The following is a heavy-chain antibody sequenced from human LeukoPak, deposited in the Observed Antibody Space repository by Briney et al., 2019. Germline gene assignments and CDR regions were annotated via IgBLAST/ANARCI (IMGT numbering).Heavy chain of an antibody. D-gene: IGHD6-19*01. CDR3: ARVIEYSSGWYWFDP. J-gene: IGHJ5*02. V-gene: IGHV1-18*01. CDR2: ISAYKCYT. Sequence: GASVNVSCMASGYTLTRHGMSWVRQAPGQGLEGMGWISAYKCYTNYVRKLRGGVTMTTDTSTSTAYMELRSLRSDDPAVYYCARVIEYSSGWYWFDPWGQGTLVTVSS. CDR1: GYTLTRHG.